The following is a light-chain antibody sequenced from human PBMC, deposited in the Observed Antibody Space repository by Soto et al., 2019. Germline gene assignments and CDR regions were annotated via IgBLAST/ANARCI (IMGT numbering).Light chain of an antibody. CDR1: SGHSSNA. CDR2: LNSDGSH. CDR3: QTWGTGIWV. J-gene: IGLJ3*02. Sequence: QPVLTQSPSASASLGASVKLTCTLSSGHSSNAIAWHQQQPEKGPRYLMKLNSDGSHSKGDGIPDRFSGSSSGAERYLTISSLQSEDEADYYCQTWGTGIWVFGGGTQLTVL. V-gene: IGLV4-69*01.